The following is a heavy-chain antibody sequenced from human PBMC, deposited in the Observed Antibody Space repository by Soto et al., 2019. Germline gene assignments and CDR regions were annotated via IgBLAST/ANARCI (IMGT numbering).Heavy chain of an antibody. CDR1: GFTFSSYW. J-gene: IGHJ1*01. D-gene: IGHD5-12*01. CDR2: IKQDGSEK. V-gene: IGHV3-7*01. CDR3: AREILEDGYKYFQH. Sequence: GGSLRLSCAASGFTFSSYWMSWVRQAPGKGLEWVANIKQDGSEKYYVDSVKGRFTISRDNAKNSLYLQMNSLRAEDTAVYYCAREILEDGYKYFQHWGQGTLVTVSS.